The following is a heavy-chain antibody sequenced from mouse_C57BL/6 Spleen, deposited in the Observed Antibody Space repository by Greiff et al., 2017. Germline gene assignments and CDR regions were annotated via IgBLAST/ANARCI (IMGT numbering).Heavy chain of an antibody. Sequence: VQLQQPGAELVKPGASVKLSCKASGYTFTSYWMHWVKQRPGQGLEWIGMIHPNSGSTNYNEKFKSKATLTVDKSSSTAYMQLSSLTSEDSAVYYCARIYYSNYGAMDDWGQGTSVTVSS. CDR2: IHPNSGST. CDR1: GYTFTSYW. V-gene: IGHV1-64*01. J-gene: IGHJ4*01. D-gene: IGHD2-5*01. CDR3: ARIYYSNYGAMDD.